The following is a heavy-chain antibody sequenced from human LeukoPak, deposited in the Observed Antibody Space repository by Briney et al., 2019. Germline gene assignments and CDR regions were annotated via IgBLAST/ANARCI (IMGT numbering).Heavy chain of an antibody. CDR3: ARARYSSSWFWDY. J-gene: IGHJ4*02. CDR2: INHSGST. Sequence: SETLSLTCAVYGGSFSGYYWSWIRQPPGKGLEWIGEINHSGSTNYNPSLKSRVTISVDTSKNQFSLKLSSVTAADTAVYYCARARYSSSWFWDYWGQGTLVTVSS. CDR1: GGSFSGYY. D-gene: IGHD6-13*01. V-gene: IGHV4-34*01.